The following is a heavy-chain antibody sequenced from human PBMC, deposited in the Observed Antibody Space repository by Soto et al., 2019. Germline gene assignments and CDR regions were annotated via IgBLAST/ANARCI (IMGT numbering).Heavy chain of an antibody. CDR2: IIPRFGTA. Sequence: QVQLVQSGTEVKKPGSSVKGSCKASGDTFSDFDISWVRQAPGQGLEWMGGIIPRFGTATYAQKFQGRLTIRADKSTTTGHMELSSLRSDDTAIYYCARRSYGNSAYYTYFQHWGQGTLVTVS. CDR3: ARRSYGNSAYYTYFQH. V-gene: IGHV1-69*06. D-gene: IGHD3-22*01. J-gene: IGHJ1*01. CDR1: GDTFSDFD.